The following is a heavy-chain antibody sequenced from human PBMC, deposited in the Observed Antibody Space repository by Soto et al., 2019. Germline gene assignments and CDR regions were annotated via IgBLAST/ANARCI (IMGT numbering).Heavy chain of an antibody. J-gene: IGHJ6*03. CDR2: INPSGGST. Sequence: QVQLVQSGAEVKKPGASVTGSCTASGYTFTSYYIHWVRQALGQWLAWMGIINPSGGSTSYVQKFQGRGSMTSDASKSTVYMEVSGLRSEDTAVYYCAKDQEPSTHYYDYYYMDVWGKGTTVTVSS. CDR3: AKDQEPSTHYYDYYYMDV. D-gene: IGHD3-10*01. V-gene: IGHV1-46*03. CDR1: GYTFTSYY.